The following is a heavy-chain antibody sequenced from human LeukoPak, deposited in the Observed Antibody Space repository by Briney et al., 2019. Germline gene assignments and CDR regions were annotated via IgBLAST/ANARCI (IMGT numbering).Heavy chain of an antibody. CDR1: GFTFSSYS. CDR2: ISSSSSYI. CDR3: ARDRGSSSWKGENWFDP. D-gene: IGHD6-13*01. J-gene: IGHJ5*02. V-gene: IGHV3-21*01. Sequence: PGGSLRLSCAASGFTFSSYSTNWVRQAPGKGLEWVSSISSSSSYIYYADSVKGRFTISRDNAKNSLYLQTNSLRAEDTAVYYCARDRGSSSWKGENWFDPWGQGTLVTVSS.